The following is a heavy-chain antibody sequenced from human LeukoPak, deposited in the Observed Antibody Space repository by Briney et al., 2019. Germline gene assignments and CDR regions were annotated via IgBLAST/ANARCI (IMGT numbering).Heavy chain of an antibody. J-gene: IGHJ5*02. V-gene: IGHV4-31*03. D-gene: IGHD1-26*01. CDR2: IYYSGST. Sequence: SETLSLTCTVSGGSISSGGYYWSWIRQHPGKGLEWIGYIYYSGSTYYNPSLKSRVTISVDTSKNQFSLKLSSVTAADTAVYYCARLKEWELPGNWFDPWGQGTLVAVSS. CDR1: GGSISSGGYY. CDR3: ARLKEWELPGNWFDP.